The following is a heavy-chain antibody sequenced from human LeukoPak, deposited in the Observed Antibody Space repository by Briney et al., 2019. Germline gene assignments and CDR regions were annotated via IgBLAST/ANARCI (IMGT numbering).Heavy chain of an antibody. V-gene: IGHV4-34*01. D-gene: IGHD3-3*01. CDR3: ARSPRDFWSGYYGGTDNWFDP. CDR1: GGSFSGYY. Sequence: SETLSLTCAVYGGSFSGYYWSWIRQPPGKGLEWIGEINHSGDATYNPSLKSRVTISVDTSKNQFSLKLSSVTAADTAVYYCARSPRDFWSGYYGGTDNWFDPWGQGTLVTVSS. CDR2: INHSGDA. J-gene: IGHJ5*02.